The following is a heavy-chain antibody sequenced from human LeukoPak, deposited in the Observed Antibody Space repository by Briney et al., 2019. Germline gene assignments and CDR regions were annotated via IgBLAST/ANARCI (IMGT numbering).Heavy chain of an antibody. J-gene: IGHJ4*02. CDR2: LSSDGSNT. CDR3: VRQSGAANDY. D-gene: IGHD2-15*01. Sequence: PGGSLRPSCAASGFTFSSYWMHWVRQAPGKGLVWVSRLSSDGSNTGYADSVKGRFTISRDNAKNTLYLQMNSLTAEDTALYYCVRQSGAANDYWGQGTLVTVPS. CDR1: GFTFSSYW. V-gene: IGHV3-74*01.